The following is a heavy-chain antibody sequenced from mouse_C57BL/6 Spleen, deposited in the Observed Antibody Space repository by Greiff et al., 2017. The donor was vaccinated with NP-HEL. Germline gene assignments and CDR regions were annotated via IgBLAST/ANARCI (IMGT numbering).Heavy chain of an antibody. CDR3: ARRGDRDY. Sequence: QVQLQQPGAELVMPGASVKLSCKASGYTFTSYWMHWVKQRPGQGLEWIGEIDPSDSYTNYNQKFKGKSTLTVDKSSSTAYMQLSSLTSEASAVYYCARRGDRDYWGQGTSVTVSS. CDR1: GYTFTSYW. J-gene: IGHJ4*01. V-gene: IGHV1-69*01. D-gene: IGHD3-2*01. CDR2: IDPSDSYT.